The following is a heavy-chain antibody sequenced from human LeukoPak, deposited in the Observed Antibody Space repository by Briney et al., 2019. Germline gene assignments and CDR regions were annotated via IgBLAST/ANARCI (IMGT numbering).Heavy chain of an antibody. CDR2: ISYDGSNK. V-gene: IGHV3-30-3*01. J-gene: IGHJ4*02. CDR3: ARGGSTGWYSFDY. CDR1: GFTFSSYA. D-gene: IGHD6-19*01. Sequence: GGSLRLSCAASGFTFSSYAMHWVRQAPGKGLEWVAVISYDGSNKYYADSVKSRFTISRDNAKNSLYLRMNSLRAEDTALYYCARGGSTGWYSFDYWGQGTLVTVSS.